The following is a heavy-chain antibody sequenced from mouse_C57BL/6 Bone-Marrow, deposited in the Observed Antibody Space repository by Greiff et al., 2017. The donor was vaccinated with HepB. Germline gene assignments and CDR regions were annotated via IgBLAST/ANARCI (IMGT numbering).Heavy chain of an antibody. CDR2: ISDGGSYT. V-gene: IGHV5-4*01. CDR3: ARDGEGYYAWFAY. CDR1: GFTFSSYA. Sequence: EVKLMESGGGLVKPGGSLKLSCAASGFTFSSYAMSWVRQTPEKRLEWVATISDGGSYTYYPDNVKGRFTISRDNAKNNLYLQMSHLKSDDTAMYYCARDGEGYYAWFAYWGQGALVTVSA. D-gene: IGHD2-3*01. J-gene: IGHJ3*01.